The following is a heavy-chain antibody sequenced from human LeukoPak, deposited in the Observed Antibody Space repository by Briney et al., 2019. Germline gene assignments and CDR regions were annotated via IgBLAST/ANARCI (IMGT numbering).Heavy chain of an antibody. CDR3: ARPVVKRFGELFDAFDL. CDR1: GGSISTNTYY. CDR2: IYYTGST. J-gene: IGHJ3*01. Sequence: SETLSLTCTVSGGSISTNTYYWGWIRQPPGKGLEWIGSIYYTGSTYYNPSLKSRVTISLDTSKNQFSLKLTSVTAADTAVYYCARPVVKRFGELFDAFDLWGQGTMVTVSS. V-gene: IGHV4-39*07. D-gene: IGHD3-10*01.